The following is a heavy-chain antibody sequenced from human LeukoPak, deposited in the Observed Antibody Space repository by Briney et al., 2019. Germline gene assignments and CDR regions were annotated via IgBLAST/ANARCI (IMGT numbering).Heavy chain of an antibody. J-gene: IGHJ6*04. CDR1: GFTFDDYG. CDR2: IKQDGSEK. D-gene: IGHD3-10*02. CDR3: AELGITMIGGV. V-gene: IGHV3-7*01. Sequence: GGSLRLSCAASGFTFDDYGMSWVRQAPGKGLEWVANIKQDGSEKYYVDSVKGRFTISRDNAKNSLYLQMNSLRAEDTAVYHCAELGITMIGGVWGKGTTVTISS.